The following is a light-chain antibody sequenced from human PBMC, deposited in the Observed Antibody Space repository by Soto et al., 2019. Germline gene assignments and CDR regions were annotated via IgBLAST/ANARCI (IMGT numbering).Light chain of an antibody. V-gene: IGKV3-15*01. CDR3: QHYDNWPFCT. CDR2: GAS. J-gene: IGKJ1*01. CDR1: QSVSSN. Sequence: EILMTQSPATLSVSPGERATLSCRASQSVSSNLAWYQQRPGQTPRLLIYGASTRATGIPPRFSGSASVTAFARSIASLQSEDFALYYCQHYDNWPFCTVGQRAKVDI.